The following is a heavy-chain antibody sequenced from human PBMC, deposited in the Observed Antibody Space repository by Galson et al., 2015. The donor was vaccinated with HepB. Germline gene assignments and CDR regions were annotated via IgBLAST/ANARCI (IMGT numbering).Heavy chain of an antibody. CDR3: AKDRNWPVRGYGMDV. CDR1: GFTFSSYA. J-gene: IGHJ6*02. Sequence: SLRLSCAASGFTFSSYAMSWVRQAPGKGLEWVSAISGSGGSTYYADSVKGRFTISRNNSKNTLYLQMNSLRAEDTAVYYCAKDRNWPVRGYGMDVWGQGTTVTVSS. CDR2: ISGSGGST. V-gene: IGHV3-23*01.